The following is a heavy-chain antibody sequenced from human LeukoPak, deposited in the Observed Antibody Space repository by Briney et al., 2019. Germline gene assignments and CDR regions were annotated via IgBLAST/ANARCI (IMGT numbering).Heavy chain of an antibody. CDR3: ARDQEAFDY. CDR1: GGTFSSYA. J-gene: IGHJ4*02. Sequence: ASVKVSCQASGGTFSSYAISWVRQAPGQGLEWMGLINPSGGSTSYAQKFQGRVTMTRDTSTSTVYMELSSLRSEDTAVYYCARDQEAFDYWGQGTLVTVSS. V-gene: IGHV1-46*01. CDR2: INPSGGST.